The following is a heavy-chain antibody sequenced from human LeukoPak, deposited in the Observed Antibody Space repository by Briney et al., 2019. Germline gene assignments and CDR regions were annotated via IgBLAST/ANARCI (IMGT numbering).Heavy chain of an antibody. CDR3: ARDRGTWNDDGFDY. CDR2: IIDTGST. Sequence: PSETLSLTCVVYGESFSGSYWTWIRQPPGKGLEWIGEIIDTGSTNYNPSLKSRVTMSVDTSKNQFSLKLSSVTAADTAVYYCARDRGTWNDDGFDYWGQGTLVTVSS. V-gene: IGHV4-34*12. CDR1: GESFSGSY. J-gene: IGHJ4*02. D-gene: IGHD1-1*01.